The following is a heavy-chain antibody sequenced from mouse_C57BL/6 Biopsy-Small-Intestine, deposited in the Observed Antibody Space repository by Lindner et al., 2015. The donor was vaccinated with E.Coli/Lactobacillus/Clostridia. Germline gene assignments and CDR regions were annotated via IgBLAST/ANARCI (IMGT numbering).Heavy chain of an antibody. V-gene: IGHV3-8*01. J-gene: IGHJ1*03. D-gene: IGHD1-1*01. Sequence: VQLQESGPGLAKPSQTLSLTCSVTGYSITSDYWNWIRKFPGNKLEYMGYISYSGSTYYNPSLKSRISITRDTSKNQYYLQLNSVTTEGTATYYCARYSRYGSSPLYWYFDAWGTGTTVTVSS. CDR1: GYSITSDY. CDR3: ARYSRYGSSPLYWYFDA. CDR2: ISYSGST.